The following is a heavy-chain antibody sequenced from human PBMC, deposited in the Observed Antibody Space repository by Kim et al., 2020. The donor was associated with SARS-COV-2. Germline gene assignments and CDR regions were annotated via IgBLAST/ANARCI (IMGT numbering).Heavy chain of an antibody. J-gene: IGHJ3*02. CDR2: IWYDGSNK. Sequence: GGSLRLSCAASGFTFSSYGMHWVRQAPGKGLEWVAVIWYDGSNKYYADSVKGRFTISRDNSKNTLYLQMNSLRAEDTAVYYCARDSRNLKKHAAIAVAGPTSDAFDIWGQGTMVTVSS. CDR3: ARDSRNLKKHAAIAVAGPTSDAFDI. V-gene: IGHV3-33*01. D-gene: IGHD6-19*01. CDR1: GFTFSSYG.